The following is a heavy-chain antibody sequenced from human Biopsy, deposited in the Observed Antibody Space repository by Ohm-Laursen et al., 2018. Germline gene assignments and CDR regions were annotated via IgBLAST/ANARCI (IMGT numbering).Heavy chain of an antibody. CDR2: ISASGATP. CDR1: GFSFSEYA. J-gene: IGHJ4*02. CDR3: AKDLKWDVSADYFDF. Sequence: SLRLSCTASGFSFSEYAMSWVRQAPGQGLEWISAISASGATPYYADSVKGRFSISRDNSKNTLYLQMKSLRAEDTALYYCAKDLKWDVSADYFDFWGQGTLVTVSS. V-gene: IGHV3-23*01. D-gene: IGHD1-26*01.